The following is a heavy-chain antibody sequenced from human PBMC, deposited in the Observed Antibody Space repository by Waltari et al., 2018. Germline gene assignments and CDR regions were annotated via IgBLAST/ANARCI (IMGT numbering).Heavy chain of an antibody. J-gene: IGHJ4*02. Sequence: QVQLQESGPGLVKPSETLSLTCTVSGGSISSYYWSWIRQPAGKGLEWIGRIYTSGSTNYNPSLKRRVTMSVDTSKNQFSLKLSSVTAADTAVYYCARSCSSTSCYYYFDYWGQGTLVTVSS. CDR3: ARSCSSTSCYYYFDY. CDR2: IYTSGST. CDR1: GGSISSYY. V-gene: IGHV4-4*07. D-gene: IGHD2-2*01.